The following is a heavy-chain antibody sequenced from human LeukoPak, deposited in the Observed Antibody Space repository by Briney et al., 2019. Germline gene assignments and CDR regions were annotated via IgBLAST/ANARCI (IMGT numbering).Heavy chain of an antibody. D-gene: IGHD1-26*01. CDR2: INPSGGST. J-gene: IGHJ4*02. CDR1: GYTFARYY. CDR3: ARDQFSGSHLHY. V-gene: IGHV1-46*01. Sequence: ASVKVSCKASGYTFARYYMHWVRQVPGQGLEWMGIINPSGGSTSYAQKVQGRVTMTRDTSTSTVYMELSSLRSEDTAVYYCARDQFSGSHLHYCGQETLVTVSS.